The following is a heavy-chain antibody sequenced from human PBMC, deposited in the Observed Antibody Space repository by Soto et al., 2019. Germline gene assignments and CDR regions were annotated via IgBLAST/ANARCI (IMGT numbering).Heavy chain of an antibody. CDR3: ATGLLSSGYYLYYFDY. D-gene: IGHD3-22*01. Sequence: GASVKVSCKASGGTFSSYAISWVRQAPGQGLEWMGGIIPIFGTANYAQKFQGRVTITADTSTDTAYMELSSLRSADTAVYYCATGLLSSGYYLYYFDYWGQGTLVTVS. CDR1: GGTFSSYA. V-gene: IGHV1-69*06. J-gene: IGHJ4*02. CDR2: IIPIFGTA.